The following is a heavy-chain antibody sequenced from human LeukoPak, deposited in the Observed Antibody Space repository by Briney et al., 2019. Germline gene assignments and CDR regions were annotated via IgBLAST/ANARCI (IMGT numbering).Heavy chain of an antibody. CDR3: ARDYRVVVVAATQYYFDY. Sequence: SETLFLTCAVSGGSISSSNWWSWVRQPPGKGLEWIGEIYHSGSTNYNPSLKSRVTISVDKSKNQFSLKLSSVTAADTAVYYCARDYRVVVVAATQYYFDYWGQGTLVTVSS. CDR1: GGSISSSNW. J-gene: IGHJ4*02. CDR2: IYHSGST. V-gene: IGHV4-4*02. D-gene: IGHD2-15*01.